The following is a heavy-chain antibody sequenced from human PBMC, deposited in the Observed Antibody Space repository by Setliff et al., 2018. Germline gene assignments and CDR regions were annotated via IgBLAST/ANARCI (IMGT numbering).Heavy chain of an antibody. CDR1: GYPLTAYY. CDR3: TRSRGPRVVLAADFDF. J-gene: IGHJ4*02. Sequence: ASVKVSCKASGYPLTAYYIHWVRQAPGQGLEWMGWISPYSGESNYAQKFQDRLTVTADTSTKTTYMELRSLTSDDTAVYFCTRSRGPRVVLAADFDFWGQGTLVTVSS. CDR2: ISPYSGES. V-gene: IGHV1-2*02. D-gene: IGHD3-16*01.